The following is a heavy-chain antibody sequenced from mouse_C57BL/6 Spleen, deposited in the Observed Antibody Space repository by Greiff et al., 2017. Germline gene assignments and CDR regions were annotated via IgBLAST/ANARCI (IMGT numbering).Heavy chain of an antibody. CDR1: GYTFTSYW. CDR2: IHPNSGST. Sequence: VQLQQPGAELVKPGASVKLSCKASGYTFTSYWMHWVKQRPGQGLEWIGMIHPNSGSTNYNEKFKSKATLTVDKSSSTAYMQLSSLTSEDSAVYYCARAYYGYDDAWFAYWGQGTLVTVSA. D-gene: IGHD2-9*01. V-gene: IGHV1-64*01. CDR3: ARAYYGYDDAWFAY. J-gene: IGHJ3*01.